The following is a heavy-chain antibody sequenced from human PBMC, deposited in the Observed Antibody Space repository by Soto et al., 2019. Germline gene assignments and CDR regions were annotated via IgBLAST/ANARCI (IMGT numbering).Heavy chain of an antibody. CDR3: AGDQGYYYSGIDV. CDR2: IYTSGST. CDR1: GDSISDYY. V-gene: IGHV4-4*07. J-gene: IGHJ6*02. Sequence: PSETLSLTCTVSGDSISDYYWSWIRQPAGQGLEWLGRIYTSGSTYYNPSLKSRVTMSVDTSKNQFPLKLSSVTAADTAVYYCAGDQGYYYSGIDVWGQGTTVTVSS.